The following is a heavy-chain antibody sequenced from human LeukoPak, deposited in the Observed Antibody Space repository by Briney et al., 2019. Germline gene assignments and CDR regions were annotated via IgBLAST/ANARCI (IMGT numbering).Heavy chain of an antibody. J-gene: IGHJ4*02. V-gene: IGHV1-46*01. Sequence: ASVKVSCKASGYTFTSYYMHWVRQAPGQGLEWMGIINPSGGSTSYAQKFQGRVTMTRDMSTSTVYMELSSLRSDDTAVYYCARKGRPYYYDSSWGYYFDYWGQGTLVTVSS. CDR2: INPSGGST. CDR3: ARKGRPYYYDSSWGYYFDY. CDR1: GYTFTSYY. D-gene: IGHD3-22*01.